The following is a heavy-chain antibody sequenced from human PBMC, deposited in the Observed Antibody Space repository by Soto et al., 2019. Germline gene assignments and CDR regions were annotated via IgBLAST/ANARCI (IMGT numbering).Heavy chain of an antibody. Sequence: GGSLRLSCAASGFTFDDYAMHWVRQAPGKGLEWVSGISWNSGSIGYADSVKGRFTISRDNAKNSLYLQMNSLRAEDTALYYCAKSEGYPGLGWFDPWGQGTLVTVSS. V-gene: IGHV3-9*01. CDR3: AKSEGYPGLGWFDP. CDR1: GFTFDDYA. D-gene: IGHD2-15*01. CDR2: ISWNSGSI. J-gene: IGHJ5*02.